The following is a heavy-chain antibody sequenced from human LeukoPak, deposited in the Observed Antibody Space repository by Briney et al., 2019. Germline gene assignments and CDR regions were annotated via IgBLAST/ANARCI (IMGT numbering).Heavy chain of an antibody. CDR2: ISAYNGNT. CDR3: ARDFVIAAAGMADY. J-gene: IGHJ4*02. Sequence: GASVKVSCKASGYTFTSHGISWVRQAPGQGLEWMGWISAYNGNTNYAQKLQGRVTMTTETSTSTAYMELRSLRSDDTAVYYCARDFVIAAAGMADYWGQGTLVTVSS. CDR1: GYTFTSHG. V-gene: IGHV1-18*01. D-gene: IGHD6-13*01.